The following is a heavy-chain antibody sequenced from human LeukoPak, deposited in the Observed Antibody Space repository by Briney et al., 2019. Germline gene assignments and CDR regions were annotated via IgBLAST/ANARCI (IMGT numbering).Heavy chain of an antibody. V-gene: IGHV3-48*02. J-gene: IGHJ4*02. Sequence: GGSLRLSCAASGFIFSSYHMNWVRQAPGKGLEWVSYITGDSSITYYADFVKGRFTISRDNAKNSLYLQMNSLRDEDTAVYYCASRDYFDYWGQGTLVTVSS. CDR2: ITGDSSIT. CDR3: ASRDYFDY. CDR1: GFIFSSYH.